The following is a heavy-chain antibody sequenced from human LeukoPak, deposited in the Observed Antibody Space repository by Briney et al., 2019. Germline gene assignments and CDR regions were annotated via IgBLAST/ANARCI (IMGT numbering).Heavy chain of an antibody. CDR3: AGLLADKRGLGY. Sequence: TSETLSLTCTVSGGAISTNGYYWGWIRQPPGMGLEWVGSIYHFGSTYYNASLKSRVTMSVDTSKNQFSLRLISVTAADTAVYYCAGLLADKRGLGYWGQGTLVSVSS. CDR1: GGAISTNGYY. CDR2: IYHFGST. J-gene: IGHJ4*02. D-gene: IGHD2/OR15-2a*01. V-gene: IGHV4-39*01.